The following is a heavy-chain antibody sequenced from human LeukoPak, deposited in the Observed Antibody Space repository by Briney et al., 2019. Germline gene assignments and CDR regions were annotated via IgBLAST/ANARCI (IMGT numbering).Heavy chain of an antibody. V-gene: IGHV4-39*01. CDR1: GFTFSSYA. D-gene: IGHD1-26*01. CDR3: ARRYSGRYYND. CDR2: IYYSANT. Sequence: PGGALRLSCAASGFTFSSYAMSWGRQAPGAGLEWVGSIYYSANTHYNPSIKSRVTISVDTSKNQFSLRLSSVTAADTAVYSCARRYSGRYYNDWGQGTLVTVSS. J-gene: IGHJ4*02.